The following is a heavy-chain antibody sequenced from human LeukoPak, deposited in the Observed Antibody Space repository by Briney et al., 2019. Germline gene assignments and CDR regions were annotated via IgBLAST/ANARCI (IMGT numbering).Heavy chain of an antibody. J-gene: IGHJ4*02. CDR2: MYYSGST. CDR1: GGSISSSSHY. Sequence: SETLSLTCTVSGGSISSSSHYWGWIRQPPGKGLEWIGSMYYSGSTNYNPSLKSRVTISVDTSKNQFSLKLSSVTAADTAVYYCAAYYYGSGSFDYWGQGTLVTVSS. D-gene: IGHD3-10*01. V-gene: IGHV4-39*07. CDR3: AAYYYGSGSFDY.